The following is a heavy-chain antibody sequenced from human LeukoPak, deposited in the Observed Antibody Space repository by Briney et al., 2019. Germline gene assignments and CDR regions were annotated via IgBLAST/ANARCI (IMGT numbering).Heavy chain of an antibody. CDR1: GGSISSYY. J-gene: IGHJ5*02. CDR2: IYYSGST. CDR3: AREMATTHNWFDP. V-gene: IGHV4-59*01. D-gene: IGHD5-24*01. Sequence: SETLSLTCTVSGGSISSYYWSWIRQPPGKGLEWIGYIYYSGSTNYNPSLKSRVTISVDTSKNQFSLKLSSVTAADTAVYYCAREMATTHNWFDPWGQGTLVTVSS.